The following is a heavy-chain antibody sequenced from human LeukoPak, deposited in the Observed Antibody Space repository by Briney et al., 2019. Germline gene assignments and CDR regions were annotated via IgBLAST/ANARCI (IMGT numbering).Heavy chain of an antibody. J-gene: IGHJ6*03. CDR3: ARGAYYYYYYMDV. CDR1: GYTFTGYY. CDR2: INPNSGGT. V-gene: IGHV1-2*02. Sequence: GASVKVSCKASGYTFTGYYMHWVRQAPGQGLEWMGWINPNSGGTNYAQKFQGRVTMTRDTSNSTAYMELSRLRSDDTAVYYCARGAYYYYYYMDVWGKGTTVTVSS.